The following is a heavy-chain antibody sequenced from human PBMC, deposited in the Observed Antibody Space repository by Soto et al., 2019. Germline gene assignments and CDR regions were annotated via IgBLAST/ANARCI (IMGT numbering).Heavy chain of an antibody. CDR1: GFTFSSYG. Sequence: QVQLVESGGGVVQPGRSLRLSCAASGFTFSSYGMHWVRQAPGKGLEWVAVISYDGSNKYYADSVQGRFTISRDNSKNTLYLQMNSLRSEDTAVYYCAKAYYDILTGYTFDDGMDVWGQGTTVTVSS. J-gene: IGHJ6*02. CDR3: AKAYYDILTGYTFDDGMDV. V-gene: IGHV3-30*18. D-gene: IGHD3-9*01. CDR2: ISYDGSNK.